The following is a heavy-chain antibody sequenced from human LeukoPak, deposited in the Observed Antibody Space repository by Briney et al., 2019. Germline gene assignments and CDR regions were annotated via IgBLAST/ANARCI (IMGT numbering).Heavy chain of an antibody. CDR3: AKGLVRGVPFFDY. Sequence: PGGSLRLSCAASGFTFSIYGMNWVRQAPGKGLEWVSGISGSGGTTYYADSVKGRFTISRDNSKNTLYLQMNSLRAEDTAVYYCAKGLVRGVPFFDYWGQGTLVTVSS. CDR2: ISGSGGTT. D-gene: IGHD3-10*01. V-gene: IGHV3-23*01. J-gene: IGHJ4*02. CDR1: GFTFSIYG.